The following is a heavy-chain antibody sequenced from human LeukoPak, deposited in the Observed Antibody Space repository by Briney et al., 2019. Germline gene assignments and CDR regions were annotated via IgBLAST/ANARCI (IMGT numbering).Heavy chain of an antibody. D-gene: IGHD6-13*01. CDR2: IYYSGST. CDR1: GGSISSSSYY. V-gene: IGHV4-39*01. CDR3: ARSRRIQQLVLVSYYYYGMDV. J-gene: IGHJ6*04. Sequence: SETLSLTCTVSGGSISSSSYYWGWIRQPPGQGLEWIGSIYYSGSTYYNPSLKSRVTISVDTSKNQFSLKLSSVTAADTAVYYCARSRRIQQLVLVSYYYYGMDVWGKGTTVTVSS.